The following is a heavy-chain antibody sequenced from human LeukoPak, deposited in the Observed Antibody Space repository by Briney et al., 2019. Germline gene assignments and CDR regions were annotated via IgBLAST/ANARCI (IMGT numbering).Heavy chain of an antibody. CDR3: AKPLSSWEALDY. CDR1: GFTFSSYA. V-gene: IGHV3-23*01. CDR2: ISGSGGST. D-gene: IGHD1-26*01. Sequence: GGSLRLSCAASGFTFSSYAMSWVRQAPGKGLEWVPAISGSGGSTYYADSVKGRFTISRDNSKNTLYLQMNSLRAEDTAVYYCAKPLSSWEALDYWGQGTLVTVSS. J-gene: IGHJ4*02.